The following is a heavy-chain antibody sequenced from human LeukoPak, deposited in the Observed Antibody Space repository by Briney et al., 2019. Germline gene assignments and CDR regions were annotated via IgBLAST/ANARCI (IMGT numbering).Heavy chain of an antibody. Sequence: PGGSLRLSCAASGFTFSNAWMSWVRQAPGKGLEWIGYIYYSGSTNYNPSLKSRVTISVDTSKNQFFLKLSSVTAADTAVYYCAVTYYYDRGGFDYWGQGTLVTVSS. V-gene: IGHV4-59*01. CDR2: IYYSGST. CDR3: AVTYYYDRGGFDY. J-gene: IGHJ4*02. D-gene: IGHD3-10*02. CDR1: GFTFSNAW.